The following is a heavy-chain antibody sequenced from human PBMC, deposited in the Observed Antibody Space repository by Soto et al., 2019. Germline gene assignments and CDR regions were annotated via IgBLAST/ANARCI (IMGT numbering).Heavy chain of an antibody. V-gene: IGHV1-69*12. CDR1: GGSLSNYG. CDR2: IIHVFGTP. CDR3: ARGDATTILETTYSAMEV. J-gene: IGHJ6*01. D-gene: IGHD3-9*01. Sequence: QVQLVQSGAEVKKPGSSVKVSCKASGGSLSNYGISWVRQAPGQGLEWMGAIIHVFGTPNYAQTFQDRVTITADESTTTVYMEVRSLTSEDTAVYYCARGDATTILETTYSAMEVWGQGTTVTVTA.